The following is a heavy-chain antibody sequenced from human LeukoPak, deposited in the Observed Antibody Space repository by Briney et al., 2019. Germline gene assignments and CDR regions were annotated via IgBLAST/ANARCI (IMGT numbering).Heavy chain of an antibody. CDR3: ARGQQLDLFNWFDP. Sequence: PGGSLRLSCAASGFTFNTYWMHWVRQAPGKGLVWVSRIKSDGSSTTYADSVKGRFTISRDNAKNTLYLQMNSLRAEDTAVYYCARGQQLDLFNWFDPWGQGTLVTASS. D-gene: IGHD6-13*01. CDR1: GFTFNTYW. CDR2: IKSDGSST. V-gene: IGHV3-74*01. J-gene: IGHJ5*02.